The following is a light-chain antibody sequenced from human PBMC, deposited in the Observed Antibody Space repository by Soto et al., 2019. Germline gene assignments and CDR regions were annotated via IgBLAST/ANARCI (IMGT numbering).Light chain of an antibody. CDR2: DND. CDR1: SSNIGNNF. CDR3: GTWDSSLSAV. V-gene: IGLV1-51*01. Sequence: QSVLTQPPSVSAAPGQKVTISCSGSSSNIGNNFVSWFQQLPGAAPKVLIYDNDKRPPGIPDRFSGSKSGTSATLDITGLQTGDEADYYCGTWDSSLSAVFGTGTKVTVL. J-gene: IGLJ1*01.